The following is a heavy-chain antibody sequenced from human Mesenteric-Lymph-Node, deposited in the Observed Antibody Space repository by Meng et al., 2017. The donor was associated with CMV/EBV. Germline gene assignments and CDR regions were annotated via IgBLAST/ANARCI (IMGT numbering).Heavy chain of an antibody. Sequence: GESLKISCAASGFTFSSYAMHWVRQAPGKGLEWVAVISYDGSNKYYADSVKGRFTVSRDNSKNTLYLQMNSLRAEDTAVHYCAKGDYYYYGMDVWGLGTTVTVSS. J-gene: IGHJ6*02. CDR1: GFTFSSYA. V-gene: IGHV3-30*04. CDR2: ISYDGSNK. CDR3: AKGDYYYYGMDV.